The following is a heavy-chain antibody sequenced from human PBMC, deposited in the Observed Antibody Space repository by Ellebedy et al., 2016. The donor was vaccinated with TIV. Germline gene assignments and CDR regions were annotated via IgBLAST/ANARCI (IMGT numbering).Heavy chain of an antibody. CDR1: GFKFNVYA. V-gene: IGHV3-33*03. D-gene: IGHD4-17*01. CDR2: IWYDGSHT. J-gene: IGHJ5*02. Sequence: GGSLRLSCAASGFKFNVYAMHWVRQAPGKGLEWVAFIWYDGSHTYHADSVKGRFTISRDNSDNTLFLQMNNLRVEDTAVYYCAKDGNGEGWLDPWGQGTLVTVSS. CDR3: AKDGNGEGWLDP.